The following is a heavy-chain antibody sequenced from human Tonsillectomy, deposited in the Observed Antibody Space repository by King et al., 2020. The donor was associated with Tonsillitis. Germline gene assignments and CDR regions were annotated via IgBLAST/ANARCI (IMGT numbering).Heavy chain of an antibody. Sequence: QLVQSGAEVKKPGASVKVSCKASGYTFTSYGISWVRQAPGQGLEWMGWISAYNGNTNYAQKLQGRVTMTTDKSKTTAYMELRSLRSDDTAVYYGAREALDYSDYANFDYWGQGTLVTVSS. CDR2: ISAYNGNT. J-gene: IGHJ4*02. CDR1: GYTFTSYG. CDR3: AREALDYSDYANFDY. V-gene: IGHV1-18*01. D-gene: IGHD4-11*01.